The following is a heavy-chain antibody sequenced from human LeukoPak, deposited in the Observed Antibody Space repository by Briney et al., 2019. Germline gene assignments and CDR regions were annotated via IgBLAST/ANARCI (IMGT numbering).Heavy chain of an antibody. Sequence: ASVKVSCKASGYTFTGYYMHWVRQAPGQGLEWMGWINPNSGGTNYAQKFQGRVTMTRDTSISTAYMELSRLRSDDTAVYYCAREDGSYPYYYYSMDVWGQGTTVTVSS. D-gene: IGHD1-26*01. CDR3: AREDGSYPYYYYSMDV. V-gene: IGHV1-2*02. CDR1: GYTFTGYY. J-gene: IGHJ6*02. CDR2: INPNSGGT.